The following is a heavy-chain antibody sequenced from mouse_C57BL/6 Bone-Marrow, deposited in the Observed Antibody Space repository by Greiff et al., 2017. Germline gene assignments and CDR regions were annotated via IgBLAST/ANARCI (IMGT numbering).Heavy chain of an antibody. CDR2: FDPSDSYT. CDR1: GYTFTSYW. J-gene: IGHJ1*03. V-gene: IGHV1-69*01. D-gene: IGHD2-3*01. Sequence: QVQLQQPGAELVMPGSSVKLSCKASGYTFTSYWMHWVKQRPGQGLEWIGEFDPSDSYTNYNQKFTGKSTLTVDKSSSTAYMQLSSLTSENSAVYYCARWLLGYFDVWGTGTTVTVSS. CDR3: ARWLLGYFDV.